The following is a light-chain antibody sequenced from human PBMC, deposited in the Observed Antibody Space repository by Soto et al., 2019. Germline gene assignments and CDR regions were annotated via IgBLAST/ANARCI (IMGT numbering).Light chain of an antibody. CDR1: SSDVGGYNF. V-gene: IGLV2-11*01. Sequence: QSALTQPRSVSGSPGQSVTISCTGSSSDVGGYNFVSWYQNVPGKAPKLIIYDVTKRPSGVPVRFSGSKSGNTASLTISGLQGEDEADYYCCSYAGSFPHFGGGTKLTVL. CDR3: CSYAGSFPH. J-gene: IGLJ2*01. CDR2: DVT.